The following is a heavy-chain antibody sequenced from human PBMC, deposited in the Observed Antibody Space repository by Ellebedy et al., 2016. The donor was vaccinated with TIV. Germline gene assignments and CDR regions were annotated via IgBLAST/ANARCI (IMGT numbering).Heavy chain of an antibody. D-gene: IGHD3-3*01. V-gene: IGHV4-39*07. J-gene: IGHJ4*02. CDR3: AKGPTVFGVLPAYFDY. Sequence: MPSETLSLTCTVSGGSISSGNYYWIWIRQHPGKGLEWIVNMYYSGSTYYNPSLKSRVTISMDTSKSQFSLRLRSVTAADTAVYYCAKGPTVFGVLPAYFDYWGRGTLVTVSS. CDR1: GGSISSGNYY. CDR2: MYYSGST.